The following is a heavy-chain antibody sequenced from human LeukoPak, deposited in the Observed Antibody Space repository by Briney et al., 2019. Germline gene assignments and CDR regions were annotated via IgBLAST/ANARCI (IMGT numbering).Heavy chain of an antibody. D-gene: IGHD6-6*01. Sequence: ASVKVSCKASGYTFTSYGVSWVRQAPGQGLEWMGWISAYNGNTNYAQKFQGRVTITADKSTSTAYMELSSLRSEDTAVYYCARDRRSSSDRYYYYMDVWGKGTTVTVSS. J-gene: IGHJ6*03. CDR3: ARDRRSSSDRYYYYMDV. V-gene: IGHV1-18*01. CDR2: ISAYNGNT. CDR1: GYTFTSYG.